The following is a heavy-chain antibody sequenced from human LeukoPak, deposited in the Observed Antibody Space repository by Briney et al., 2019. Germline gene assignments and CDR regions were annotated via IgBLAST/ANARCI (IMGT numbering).Heavy chain of an antibody. CDR3: ARVGWGYYFDY. J-gene: IGHJ4*02. D-gene: IGHD3-16*01. V-gene: IGHV4-4*02. CDR1: GDSISSSNW. Sequence: PSETLSLTCAVSGDSISSSNWWSWVRQPPGKRLEWIGYIYYSGSTNYNPSLKSRVTISVDTSKNQFSLKLSSVTAADTAVYYCARVGWGYYFDYWGQGTLVTVSS. CDR2: IYYSGST.